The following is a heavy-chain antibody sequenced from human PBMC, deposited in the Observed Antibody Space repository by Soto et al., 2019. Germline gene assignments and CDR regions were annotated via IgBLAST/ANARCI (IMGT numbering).Heavy chain of an antibody. Sequence: ASVKLSCKSSGYTFTSYAIHWVRQAPGQRLGWMGWINAGNGNTKYSQKFQGRVTMTTDTSTSTAYMELRSLRSDDTAVYYCARGSSGWYSLDAFDIWGQGTMVTVSS. CDR1: GYTFTSYA. V-gene: IGHV1-3*01. CDR2: INAGNGNT. D-gene: IGHD6-19*01. J-gene: IGHJ3*02. CDR3: ARGSSGWYSLDAFDI.